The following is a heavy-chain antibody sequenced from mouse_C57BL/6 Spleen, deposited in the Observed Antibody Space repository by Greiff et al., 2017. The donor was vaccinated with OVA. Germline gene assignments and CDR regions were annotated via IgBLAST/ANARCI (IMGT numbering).Heavy chain of an antibody. CDR3: ARQDLLWSYFDY. CDR1: GFTFSDYG. CDR2: ISNLAYSI. D-gene: IGHD2-1*01. J-gene: IGHJ2*01. V-gene: IGHV5-15*04. Sequence: EVKVEESGGGLVQPGGSLKLSCAASGFTFSDYGMAWVRQAPRKGPEWVAFISNLAYSIYYADTVTGRFTISRENAKNTLYLEMSSLRSEDTAMYYCARQDLLWSYFDYWGQGTTLTVSS.